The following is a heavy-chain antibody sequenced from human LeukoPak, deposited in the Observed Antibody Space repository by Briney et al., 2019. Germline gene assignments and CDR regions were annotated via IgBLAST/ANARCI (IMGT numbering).Heavy chain of an antibody. CDR2: INHRGST. D-gene: IGHD6-19*01. Sequence: PSETLSLTCGVYGGSIRGGYYWSWIRQPPGKGLEWIGEINHRGSTNYNPSLKSRVTTSVDTSKNQFSLEVTSVTAADTAMYYCTRVPHRYSSGWYGRFSFDYWGQGTLVTVSS. V-gene: IGHV4-34*01. J-gene: IGHJ4*02. CDR3: TRVPHRYSSGWYGRFSFDY. CDR1: GGSIRGGYY.